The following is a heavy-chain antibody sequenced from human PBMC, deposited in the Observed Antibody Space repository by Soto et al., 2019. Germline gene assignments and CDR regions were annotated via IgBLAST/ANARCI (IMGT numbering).Heavy chain of an antibody. Sequence: GESLKISCSASVYIVANYWIGWVRQMPGKGLEWMGIIYGVDSDTKYSPSFQGQVTISADKSIFTAFLQWRSLKASDSAVYYCASLSRLGPQSAFDYWGQGTLVTVSS. J-gene: IGHJ4*02. D-gene: IGHD1-26*01. V-gene: IGHV5-51*01. CDR3: ASLSRLGPQSAFDY. CDR2: IYGVDSDT. CDR1: VYIVANYW.